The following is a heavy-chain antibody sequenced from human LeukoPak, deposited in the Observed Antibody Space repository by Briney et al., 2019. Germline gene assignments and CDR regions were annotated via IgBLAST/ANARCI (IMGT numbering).Heavy chain of an antibody. J-gene: IGHJ4*02. V-gene: IGHV3-23*01. CDR3: AKGRGVHDY. CDR2: ISASGGST. CDR1: GFTSGVYA. D-gene: IGHD1-1*01. Sequence: PGGSLRLSCVASGFTSGVYAMSWVRQAPGKGLEWVSAISASGGSTYYADSVKGRFTISRDNSKNTLFLQMNSLRAEDTAVYYCAKGRGVHDYWGQGTLVTVSS.